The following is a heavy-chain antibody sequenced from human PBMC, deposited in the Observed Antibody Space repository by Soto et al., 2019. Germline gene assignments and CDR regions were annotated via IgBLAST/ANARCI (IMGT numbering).Heavy chain of an antibody. CDR2: IYYSGST. CDR1: GGSISSYY. J-gene: IGHJ4*02. V-gene: IGHV4-59*08. CDR3: ARLWNTVSFDY. Sequence: SETLSLTCTVSGGSISSYYWSWIRQPPGKGLEWIGYIYYSGSTNYNPPLKSRVTISVDTSKNQFSLKLSSVTAADTAVYYCARLWNTVSFDYWGQGTLVTVSS. D-gene: IGHD4-17*01.